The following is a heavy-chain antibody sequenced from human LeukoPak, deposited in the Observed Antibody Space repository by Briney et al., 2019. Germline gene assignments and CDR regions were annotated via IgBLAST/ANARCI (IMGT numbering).Heavy chain of an antibody. V-gene: IGHV3-7*01. CDR3: ARDRLRVLLWFGESAFDI. Sequence: GGSLRLSCVASGFTFSSRDWMTWVRPAPGKGLEWVANIKQDGSEKNYVDSVKGRFTISRDNAKNSLYLQMNSLRAEDTAVYYCARDRLRVLLWFGESAFDIWGQGTMVTVSS. D-gene: IGHD3-10*01. J-gene: IGHJ3*02. CDR1: GFTFSSRDW. CDR2: IKQDGSEK.